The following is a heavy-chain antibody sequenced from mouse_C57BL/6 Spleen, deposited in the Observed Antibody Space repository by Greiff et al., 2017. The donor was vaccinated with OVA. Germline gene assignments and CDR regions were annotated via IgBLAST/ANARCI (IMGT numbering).Heavy chain of an antibody. V-gene: IGHV7-3*01. D-gene: IGHD4-1*01. J-gene: IGHJ1*03. CDR3: ARYLTGDWYFDV. CDR2: IRNKANGYTT. CDR1: GFTFTDYY. Sequence: EVKLVESGGGLVQPGGSLSLSCAASGFTFTDYYMSWVRQPPGKALEWLGFIRNKANGYTTEYSASVKGRFTNSRDNSQSILYLQMNALRAEDSATYYCARYLTGDWYFDVWGTGTTVTVSS.